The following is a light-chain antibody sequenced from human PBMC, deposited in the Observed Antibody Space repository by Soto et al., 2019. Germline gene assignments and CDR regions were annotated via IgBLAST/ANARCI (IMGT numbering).Light chain of an antibody. CDR1: SSDIGGYNY. V-gene: IGLV2-14*01. CDR2: AVN. Sequence: QSALTQPASVSGSPGQSITISCTGTSSDIGGYNYVSWYQHHPGKAPKLIIYAVNNRPSGVPNRFSASKSGNTASLTISGLLAEDEADYHCSSYRVGITPNWVFGGGTKLTVL. J-gene: IGLJ3*02. CDR3: SSYRVGITPNWV.